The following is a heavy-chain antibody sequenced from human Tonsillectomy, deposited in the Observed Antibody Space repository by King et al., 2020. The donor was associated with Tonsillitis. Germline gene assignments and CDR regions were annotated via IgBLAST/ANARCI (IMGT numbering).Heavy chain of an antibody. D-gene: IGHD1-26*01. CDR3: ARVKSGNFWAFDI. J-gene: IGHJ3*02. V-gene: IGHV4-59*01. CDR2: IHYSGST. Sequence: QLQESGPGLVKPSETLSLTCTVSGGSISSYYWNWIRQPPGKGLEWMGFIHYSGSTNYNPSLKRRVTTSVDTSKNQFSLKLISVTAADTAVYYCARVKSGNFWAFDIWGQGTMVTVS. CDR1: GGSISSYY.